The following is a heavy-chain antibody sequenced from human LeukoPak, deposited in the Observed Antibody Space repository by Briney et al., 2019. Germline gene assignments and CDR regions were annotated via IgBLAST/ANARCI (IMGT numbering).Heavy chain of an antibody. Sequence: SETLSLTCTVSDYSISSGYYWGWIRQPPGKGLEWIGSIYHNGVTYYNPSLRSRVSISLDTSKNQFSLRLSSVTAADTAVYYCASPAMAFIDQGRYNYYYMDVWGKGTTVTVSS. CDR2: IYHNGVT. V-gene: IGHV4-38-2*02. CDR3: ASPAMAFIDQGRYNYYYMDV. D-gene: IGHD5-18*01. CDR1: DYSISSGYY. J-gene: IGHJ6*03.